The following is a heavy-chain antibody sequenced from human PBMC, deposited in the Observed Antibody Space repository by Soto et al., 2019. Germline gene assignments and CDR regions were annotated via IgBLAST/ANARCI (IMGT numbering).Heavy chain of an antibody. J-gene: IGHJ6*03. CDR2: IYSGGST. Sequence: EVQLVESGGGLVQPGGSLRLSCAASGFTVSSNYMSWVRQAPGKGLEWVSVIYSGGSTYYADSVKGRFTISRHNSKNTLYLQMHSLRAEDTAVYYCARGRAQRDLTISLATYYYYYMDVWGKGTTVTVSS. D-gene: IGHD3-3*01. V-gene: IGHV3-53*04. CDR3: ARGRAQRDLTISLATYYYYYMDV. CDR1: GFTVSSNY.